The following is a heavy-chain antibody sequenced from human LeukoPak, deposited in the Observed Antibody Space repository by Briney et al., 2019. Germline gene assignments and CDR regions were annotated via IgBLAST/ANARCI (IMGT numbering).Heavy chain of an antibody. Sequence: GGSLRLSCAASGFTFSSYGMHWVRQAPGKGLEWVANIKDDGSDKYYVDSVKGRFSISKDNAKNALYLQMNSLRVEDTAVYYCVPLNWNPPGDFDRWGQGTLVTVSS. CDR2: IKDDGSDK. CDR3: VPLNWNPPGDFDR. D-gene: IGHD1-20*01. CDR1: GFTFSSYG. V-gene: IGHV3-7*01. J-gene: IGHJ4*02.